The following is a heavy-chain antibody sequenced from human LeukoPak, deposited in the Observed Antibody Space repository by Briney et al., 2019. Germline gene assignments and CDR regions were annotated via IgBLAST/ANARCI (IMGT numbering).Heavy chain of an antibody. CDR2: INGDGSST. CDR1: GFTFSSYW. Sequence: GGSLRLSCAASGFTFSSYWIHWVRQAPGKGLVWVSRINGDGSSTNYADSVKGRFTISRDNAKNSLYLQMNSLRAEDTAVYYCARAPSQGVFDYWGQGTLVTVSS. J-gene: IGHJ4*02. CDR3: ARAPSQGVFDY. D-gene: IGHD3-10*01. V-gene: IGHV3-74*01.